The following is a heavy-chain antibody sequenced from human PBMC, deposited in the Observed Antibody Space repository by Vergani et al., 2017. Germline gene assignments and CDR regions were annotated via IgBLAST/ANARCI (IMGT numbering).Heavy chain of an antibody. Sequence: EVQLVESGGGLVKPGGSLRLSCAASGFTFSSYSLNWVRQAPGKGLELVSSISSSSSYIYYADSVKGRYTISRDNAKNSLYLQMNSLRAEDTAVYYCARPRMVRGVIRDGMDVWGQGTTVTVSS. V-gene: IGHV3-21*01. CDR2: ISSSSSYI. D-gene: IGHD3-10*01. CDR3: ARPRMVRGVIRDGMDV. J-gene: IGHJ6*02. CDR1: GFTFSSYS.